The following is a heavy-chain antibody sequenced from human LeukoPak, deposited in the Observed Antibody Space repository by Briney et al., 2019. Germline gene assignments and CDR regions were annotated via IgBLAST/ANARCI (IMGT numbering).Heavy chain of an antibody. CDR3: ARGPYYYGSRSYYEDYYYYYYMDV. CDR1: GYTFTSYD. J-gene: IGHJ6*03. Sequence: ASVKVSCKASGYTFTSYDINWVRQATGQGLEWMGWMNPKSGSTGYAQKFQGRVTMTRDTSISTAYMELRSPRSEDTAVYYCARGPYYYGSRSYYEDYYYYYYMDVWAKGTTVTVSS. D-gene: IGHD3-10*01. CDR2: MNPKSGST. V-gene: IGHV1-8*01.